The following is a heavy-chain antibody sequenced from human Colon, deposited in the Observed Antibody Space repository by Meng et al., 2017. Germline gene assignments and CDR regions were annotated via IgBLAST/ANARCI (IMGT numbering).Heavy chain of an antibody. J-gene: IGHJ3*02. CDR3: ARGATAAVVNAFDI. CDR2: ISYDGSNK. Sequence: GESLKISCAASGFTFSSYAMHWVRQAPGKGLEWVAVISYDGSNKYYADSVKGRFTISRDNSKNTLYLQMNSLRAEDTAVYYCARGATAAVVNAFDIWGQGTMVNVSS. V-gene: IGHV3-30*04. D-gene: IGHD6-13*01. CDR1: GFTFSSYA.